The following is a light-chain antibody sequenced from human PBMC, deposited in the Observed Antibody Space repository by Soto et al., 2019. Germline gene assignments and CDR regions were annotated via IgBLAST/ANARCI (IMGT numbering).Light chain of an antibody. CDR3: FSKISGFVYG. V-gene: IGLV2-14*01. J-gene: IGLJ1*01. CDR2: DVN. Sequence: SALAQPASVSGSFGQSITISCSGPNTDLGVYGYVSWYQHRPGKAPKLLIYDVNNRPSGISDRFSGSKSGDTASLTISGLQAEDEADYFCFSKISGFVYGFGTGTKVTVL. CDR1: NTDLGVYGY.